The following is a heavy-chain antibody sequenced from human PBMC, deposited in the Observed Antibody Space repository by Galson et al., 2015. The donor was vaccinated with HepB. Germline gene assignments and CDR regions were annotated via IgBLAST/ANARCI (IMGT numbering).Heavy chain of an antibody. CDR3: TTGYTTVTDY. J-gene: IGHJ4*02. V-gene: IGHV3-15*01. Sequence: SLRLSCAASGFTFSYAWMNWVRQAPGRGLQWVGRIKTKTDGGTTDYAAPVKGRFTISRDDSKNTLYLQMNSLKTEDTAVYYCTTGYTTVTDYWGQGTLVTVSS. D-gene: IGHD4-17*01. CDR2: IKTKTDGGTT. CDR1: GFTFSYAW.